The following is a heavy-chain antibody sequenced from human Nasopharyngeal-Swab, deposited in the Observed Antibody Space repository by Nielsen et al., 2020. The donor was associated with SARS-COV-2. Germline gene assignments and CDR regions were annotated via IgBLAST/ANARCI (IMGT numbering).Heavy chain of an antibody. D-gene: IGHD1-7*01. Sequence: SLKISCAASGFTFDDYAMHWVRQAPGKGLEWVSGISWNSGSIGYADSVKGRFTISRDNAKNSLYLQMNSLRAEDTAVYYCAREGYNWNSGSPYGMDVWGQGTTVTVSS. V-gene: IGHV3-9*01. CDR1: GFTFDDYA. J-gene: IGHJ6*02. CDR3: AREGYNWNSGSPYGMDV. CDR2: ISWNSGSI.